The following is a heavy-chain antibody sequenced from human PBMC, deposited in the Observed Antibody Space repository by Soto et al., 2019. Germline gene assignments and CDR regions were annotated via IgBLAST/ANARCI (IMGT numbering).Heavy chain of an antibody. CDR1: GFSLFTSGVG. J-gene: IGHJ4*02. CDR3: AHKGDGYRGFKY. D-gene: IGHD5-12*01. V-gene: IGHV2-5*02. CDR2: IYWDDDK. Sequence: QITLKESGPTLVKPTQTLTLTCTLSGFSLFTSGVGVGWIRQPPGEALEWLALIYWDDDKRYSPILRSRLTIXKXXTKNQVVLTVTNMEPVDTDTYYCAHKGDGYRGFKYWGQGTLVTVSS.